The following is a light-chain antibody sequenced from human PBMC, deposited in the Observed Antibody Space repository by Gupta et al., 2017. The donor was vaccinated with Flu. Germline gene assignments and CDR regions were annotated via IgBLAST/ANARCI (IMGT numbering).Light chain of an antibody. Sequence: QSALTQPASVSGSPGQSITISCTGTSSDVGTYNLVSWYQQDPGKAPKLIVSEVSKRASGVSNRFSGSKSGNTASLTISGLQAEDEADDDCCSYTTSSTYVCGTGTKV. J-gene: IGLJ1*01. CDR1: SSDVGTYNL. V-gene: IGLV2-23*02. CDR2: EVS. CDR3: CSYTTSSTYV.